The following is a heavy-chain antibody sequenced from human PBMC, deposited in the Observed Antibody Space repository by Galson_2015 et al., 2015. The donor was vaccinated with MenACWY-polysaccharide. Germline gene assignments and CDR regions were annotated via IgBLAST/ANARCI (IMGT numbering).Heavy chain of an antibody. J-gene: IGHJ4*02. CDR1: GFTFSSYG. CDR2: ISYDGSNK. D-gene: IGHD2-15*01. CDR3: ARGHSRWSYYFDY. Sequence: SLRLSCAASGFTFSSYGMHWVRQAPGKGLEWVAVISYDGSNKYYADSVKGRFTISRDNAKSSLYLQMNSLRAEDTAVYYCARGHSRWSYYFDYWGQGTLVTVSS. V-gene: IGHV3-30*03.